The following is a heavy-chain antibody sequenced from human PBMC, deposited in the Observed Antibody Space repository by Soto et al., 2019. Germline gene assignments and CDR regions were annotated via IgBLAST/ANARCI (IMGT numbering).Heavy chain of an antibody. CDR1: GGSISSGGYS. J-gene: IGHJ3*02. D-gene: IGHD3-22*01. CDR3: AGLGGYYDSSGSNAFDI. Sequence: QLQLQESGSGLVKPSQTLSLTCAVSGGSISSGGYSWSWIRQPPGKGLEWIGYIYHSGSTYYNPSLKSRVTISVDRSKNQFSLKLSSVTAADTAVYYCAGLGGYYDSSGSNAFDIWGQGTMVTVSS. CDR2: IYHSGST. V-gene: IGHV4-30-2*01.